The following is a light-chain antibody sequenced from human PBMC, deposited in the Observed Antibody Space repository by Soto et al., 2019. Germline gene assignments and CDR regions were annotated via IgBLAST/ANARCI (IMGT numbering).Light chain of an antibody. J-gene: IGLJ1*01. CDR1: SSDVGGYNY. Sequence: QSVLTQPASVSGSPGQSITISCTGTSSDVGGYNYVSWYQQHPGKAPKLMIYDVSNRPSGVSNRFSGSKSGNTASLTISGLQAEDLLYYDSTTNAISIIPLSVFRPVTLVT. V-gene: IGLV2-14*01. CDR3: TTNAISIIPLSV. CDR2: DVS.